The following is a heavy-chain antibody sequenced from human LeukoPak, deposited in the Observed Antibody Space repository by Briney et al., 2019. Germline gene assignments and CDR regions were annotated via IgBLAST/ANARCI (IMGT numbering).Heavy chain of an antibody. V-gene: IGHV3-74*01. J-gene: IGHJ4*02. CDR1: GFTFSSYW. CDR2: IKSDGSST. Sequence: QPGGSLRLSCAASGFTFSSYWMHWVRQAPGKGLVWVSRIKSDGSSTSYADSVKGRFTISRDNAKNTLYLQMNSLRAEDTAVYYCARVGSYDFWSDGSYFDYWGQGTLVTVSS. CDR3: ARVGSYDFWSDGSYFDY. D-gene: IGHD3-3*01.